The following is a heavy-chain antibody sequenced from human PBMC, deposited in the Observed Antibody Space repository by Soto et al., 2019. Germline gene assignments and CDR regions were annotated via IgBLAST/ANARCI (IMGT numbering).Heavy chain of an antibody. J-gene: IGHJ6*02. D-gene: IGHD2-2*01. CDR3: ARSQGSSTSLEIYYYYYYRMDV. CDR2: IIPIPGTA. CDR1: GGTFSSYA. Sequence: QVQLVQSGAEVKKPGSSVKVSCKASGGTFSSYAISWVRQAPGQGLEWMGGIIPIPGTANYAQKFQGRVMITADESTSTAYMELSSLRSEDTAVYYCARSQGSSTSLEIYYYYYYRMDVWGQGTTVTVSS. V-gene: IGHV1-69*01.